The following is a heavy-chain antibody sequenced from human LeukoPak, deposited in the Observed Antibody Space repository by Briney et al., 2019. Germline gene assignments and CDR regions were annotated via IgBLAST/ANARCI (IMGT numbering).Heavy chain of an antibody. CDR1: GFTFSEAW. CDR3: TTDLNAGNYKNYYYYGMDV. J-gene: IGHJ6*02. CDR2: VKSNANGGTT. Sequence: GGSLRLSCAASGFTFSEAWMTWVRQAPGKGLEWVGRVKSNANGGTTDYAAPVKGRFTISRGESRNTLFLQMNSLKTEDTAVYYCTTDLNAGNYKNYYYYGMDVWGQGTTVTVSS. V-gene: IGHV3-15*01. D-gene: IGHD3-9*01.